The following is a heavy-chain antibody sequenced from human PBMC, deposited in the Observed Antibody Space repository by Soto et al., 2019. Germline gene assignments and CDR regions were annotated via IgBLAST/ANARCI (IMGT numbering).Heavy chain of an antibody. Sequence: PSETLSLTCTISGGSISSSNYFWGWIRQPPGKGLEWIGSIFYSGSTSYNSSLKSRVTISVDTSKNQFSLRLSSVTAADTAVYYCASQTLGAFDIWGQGTRVNVSS. CDR3: ASQTLGAFDI. CDR2: IFYSGST. J-gene: IGHJ3*02. CDR1: GGSISSSNYF. V-gene: IGHV4-39*01. D-gene: IGHD3-16*01.